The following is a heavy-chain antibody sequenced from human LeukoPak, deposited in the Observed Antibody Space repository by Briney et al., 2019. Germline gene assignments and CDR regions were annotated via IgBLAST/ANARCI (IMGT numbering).Heavy chain of an antibody. J-gene: IGHJ4*02. D-gene: IGHD4-17*01. CDR1: GGSISSYY. CDR2: IYYSGSA. CDR3: ARVTSRPGAYGDHFDY. Sequence: SETLSLTCTVSGGSISSYYWSWIRQPPGKGLEWIGYIYYSGSANYSPSLKSRVTISVDTSKNQFSLKLSSVTAADTAVYYCARVTSRPGAYGDHFDYWGQGTLVTVSS. V-gene: IGHV4-59*01.